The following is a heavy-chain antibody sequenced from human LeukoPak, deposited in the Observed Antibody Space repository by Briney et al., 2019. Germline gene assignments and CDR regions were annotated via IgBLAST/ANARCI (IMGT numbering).Heavy chain of an antibody. V-gene: IGHV3-48*03. D-gene: IGHD3-10*01. J-gene: IGHJ4*02. CDR2: ISSSGSTI. Sequence: PGGSLRLSCAASGFTFSSYEMNWVRQAPGKGLEGVSYISSSGSTIYYADSVKGRFTISRDNAKNSLYLQMNSLRAEDTAVYYCARGGYYRNLWFGEGGVYFDYWGQGTLVTVSS. CDR3: ARGGYYRNLWFGEGGVYFDY. CDR1: GFTFSSYE.